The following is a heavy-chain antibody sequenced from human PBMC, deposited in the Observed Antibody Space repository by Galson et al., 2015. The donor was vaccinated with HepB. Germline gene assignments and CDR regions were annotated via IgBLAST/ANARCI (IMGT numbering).Heavy chain of an antibody. CDR1: GYTFSSYS. V-gene: IGHV1-18*01. CDR2: ISPYNRET. J-gene: IGHJ5*02. Sequence: SVKVSCKASGYTFSSYSITRVRQAPGQGLEWMAWISPYNRETHFARKFQGRVTLTTDTFTSTAYMELRSLRSDDTAVYYCARGAVVEVVGGTQNSWFDPWGPGTLVSVSS. CDR3: ARGAVVEVVGGTQNSWFDP. D-gene: IGHD2-15*01.